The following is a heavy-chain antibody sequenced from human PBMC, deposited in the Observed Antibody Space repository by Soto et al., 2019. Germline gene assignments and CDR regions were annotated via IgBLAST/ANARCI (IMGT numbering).Heavy chain of an antibody. Sequence: ASVKVSCKASGYTFTSYAMHWVRQAPGQRLEWMGWINAGNGNTKYSQKFQGRVTITRDTSASTAYMELSSLRSEDTAVYYCARDPNPDYYYYYYGMDVWGQGTTVTVSS. CDR2: INAGNGNT. J-gene: IGHJ6*02. CDR1: GYTFTSYA. V-gene: IGHV1-3*01. CDR3: ARDPNPDYYYYYYGMDV. D-gene: IGHD4-17*01.